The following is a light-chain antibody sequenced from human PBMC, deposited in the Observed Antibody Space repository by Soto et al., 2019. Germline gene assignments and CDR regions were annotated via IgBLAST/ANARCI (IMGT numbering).Light chain of an antibody. Sequence: EIVLTQSPATLSLSPGERATLSCRASQSVRNYLAWYQQTPGQAPRLLIYDTSNRAAGIPGRFIGSGSGTDFTLTISSLEPEDSAIYFCQQRASWPPVTFGQGTRLEIK. J-gene: IGKJ5*01. CDR3: QQRASWPPVT. CDR2: DTS. V-gene: IGKV3-11*01. CDR1: QSVRNY.